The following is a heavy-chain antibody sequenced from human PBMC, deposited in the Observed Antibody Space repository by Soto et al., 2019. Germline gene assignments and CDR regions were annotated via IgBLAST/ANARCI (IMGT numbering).Heavy chain of an antibody. J-gene: IGHJ6*02. CDR1: GFTFSLYG. CDR2: ITYEGSHQ. D-gene: IGHD6-13*01. Sequence: QVQLVESGGGVVQPGKSVRLSCAASGFTFSLYGIHWVRQAPGKGLEWVAFITYEGSHQDYVDSVKCRFTLSRDNSKNIVYLQMNSLRPEDTAVYYCAKDVTSAGDNYYTTGLDVWGHRTTVTVSS. V-gene: IGHV3-30*18. CDR3: AKDVTSAGDNYYTTGLDV.